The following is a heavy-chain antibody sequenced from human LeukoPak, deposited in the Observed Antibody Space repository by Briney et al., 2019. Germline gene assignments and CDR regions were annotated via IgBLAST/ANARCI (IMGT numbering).Heavy chain of an antibody. D-gene: IGHD6-19*01. Sequence: ASVKVSCKASGYTFTSYDIDWVRQTTGQGLEWMGWMSPNSGKTEYAQKFQGRVTMTWDTSISTVYMDLSSLRSEDTAVYYCGRALPSSGWVDYWGQGSLVTVSS. CDR3: GRALPSSGWVDY. J-gene: IGHJ4*02. V-gene: IGHV1-8*01. CDR2: MSPNSGKT. CDR1: GYTFTSYD.